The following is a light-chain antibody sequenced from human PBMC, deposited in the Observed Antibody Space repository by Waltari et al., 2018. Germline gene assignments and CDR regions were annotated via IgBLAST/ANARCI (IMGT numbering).Light chain of an antibody. Sequence: IVLTQSPGTLSLSPGEGATLSCRPSQSINTYLAWYQQRPGKAPRLLIYGASTRATGTPDRFSGSGSGTDFTLSISRLEPEDFVVYYCQQFGSSPEMFGPGTKVEIK. CDR1: QSINTY. V-gene: IGKV3-20*01. CDR3: QQFGSSPEM. J-gene: IGKJ1*01. CDR2: GAS.